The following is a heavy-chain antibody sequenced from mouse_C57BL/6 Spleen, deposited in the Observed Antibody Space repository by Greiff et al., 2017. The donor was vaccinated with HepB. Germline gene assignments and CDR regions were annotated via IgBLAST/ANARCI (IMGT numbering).Heavy chain of an antibody. CDR2: INPGSGGT. J-gene: IGHJ4*01. V-gene: IGHV1-54*01. D-gene: IGHD1-1*01. CDR3: ARGPPQITTLYAMDY. Sequence: QVQLQQSGAELVRPGTSVKVSCKASGYAFTNYLIEWVKQRPGQGLEWIGVINPGSGGTNYNEKFKGKATMTADKSSSTAYMQLSSLTSEDAAVYFGARGPPQITTLYAMDYWGQGTSVTVSS. CDR1: GYAFTNYL.